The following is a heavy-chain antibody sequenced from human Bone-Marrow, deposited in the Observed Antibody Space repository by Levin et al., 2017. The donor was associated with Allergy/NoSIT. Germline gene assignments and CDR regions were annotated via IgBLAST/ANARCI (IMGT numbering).Heavy chain of an antibody. CDR2: IRSKAYGGTT. CDR3: TRGPLEAGDIVVVPTDY. V-gene: IGHV3-49*03. D-gene: IGHD2-2*01. J-gene: IGHJ4*02. CDR1: GFTFGDYA. Sequence: PGGSLRLSCTASGFTFGDYAMSWFRQAPGKGLEWVGFIRSKAYGGTTEYAASVKGRFTISRDDSKSIAYLQMNSLKTEDTAVYYCTRGPLEAGDIVVVPTDYWGQGTLVTVSS.